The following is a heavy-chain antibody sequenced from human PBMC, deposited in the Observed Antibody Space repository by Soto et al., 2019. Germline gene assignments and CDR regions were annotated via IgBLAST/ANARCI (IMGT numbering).Heavy chain of an antibody. D-gene: IGHD2-21*01. CDR2: INPNSGGT. CDR3: ARGEGGPRWGSIDY. J-gene: IGHJ4*02. Sequence: ASVKVSCKASGDTFTDYYIHWVRQAPGQGLEWMGRINPNSGGTNYAQKFQGWVTMTRDTSISTAYMELSRLRSDDTAVYYCARGEGGPRWGSIDYWGQGTLVTVSS. V-gene: IGHV1-2*04. CDR1: GDTFTDYY.